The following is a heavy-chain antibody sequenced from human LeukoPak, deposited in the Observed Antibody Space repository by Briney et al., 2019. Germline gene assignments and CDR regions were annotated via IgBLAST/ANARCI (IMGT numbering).Heavy chain of an antibody. J-gene: IGHJ6*02. D-gene: IGHD3-16*01. CDR1: GGPISSYY. Sequence: SETLSLTRTVSGGPISSYYWSWIRQPPGKGLEWIGYIYYSGSTNYNPSLKSRVTISVDTSKNQFSLKLSSVTAADTAVYYCARGSMPMTYGMDVWSQGTTVTVSS. CDR3: ARGSMPMTYGMDV. V-gene: IGHV4-59*01. CDR2: IYYSGST.